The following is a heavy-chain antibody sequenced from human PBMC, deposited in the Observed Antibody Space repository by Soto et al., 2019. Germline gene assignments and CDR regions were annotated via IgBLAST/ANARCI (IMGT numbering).Heavy chain of an antibody. J-gene: IGHJ3*02. V-gene: IGHV3-9*01. CDR3: AKDMHSSGWYEVASPFDI. D-gene: IGHD6-19*01. CDR1: GFTFDDYA. Sequence: GGSLRLSCAASGFTFDDYAMHWVRQAPGKGLEWVSGISWNSGSIGYADSVKGRFTISRDNAKNSLYLQMNSLRAEDTALYYCAKDMHSSGWYEVASPFDIWGQGTMVTVSS. CDR2: ISWNSGSI.